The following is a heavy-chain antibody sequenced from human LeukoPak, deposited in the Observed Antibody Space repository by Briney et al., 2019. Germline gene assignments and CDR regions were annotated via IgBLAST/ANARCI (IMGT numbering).Heavy chain of an antibody. D-gene: IGHD3-22*01. CDR3: ARGVAPITMIVVVIGDAFDI. V-gene: IGHV4-34*01. CDR1: GGSFSGYY. J-gene: IGHJ3*02. Sequence: PSETLSLTCAVYGGSFSGYYWSWIRQPPGKGLEWIGEINHSGSTNYNPSLKSRVTISVDPSKNQFSLKLSSVTAADTAVYYCARGVAPITMIVVVIGDAFDIWGQGTMVTVSS. CDR2: INHSGST.